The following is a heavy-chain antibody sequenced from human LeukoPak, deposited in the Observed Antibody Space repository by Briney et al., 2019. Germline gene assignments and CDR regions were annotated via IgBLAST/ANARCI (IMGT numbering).Heavy chain of an antibody. CDR3: ARDQYCSGGSCYGYYYMDV. J-gene: IGHJ6*03. D-gene: IGHD2-15*01. CDR1: GFTLSSYS. Sequence: GGSLRLSWAASGFTLSSYSMNWVRQAQGKGLEWVSSISSSSSYIYYADSVKGRFTISRNNAKNSLYLQMNSLRAEDTAVYFYARDQYCSGGSCYGYYYMDVWGKGTTVTVSS. V-gene: IGHV3-21*01. CDR2: ISSSSSYI.